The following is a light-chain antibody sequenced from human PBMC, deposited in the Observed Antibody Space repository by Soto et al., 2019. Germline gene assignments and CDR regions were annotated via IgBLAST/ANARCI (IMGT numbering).Light chain of an antibody. Sequence: EVVMTQSPATLSVSPGERATLSCRAGETVNSNLAWYQQKPGQAPRLLIYDASNRATGIPARFSGSGSGTDFTLTISSLESEDFAVYYCQQRSNFITFGQGTRLEIK. CDR3: QQRSNFIT. J-gene: IGKJ5*01. CDR1: ETVNSN. CDR2: DAS. V-gene: IGKV3-11*01.